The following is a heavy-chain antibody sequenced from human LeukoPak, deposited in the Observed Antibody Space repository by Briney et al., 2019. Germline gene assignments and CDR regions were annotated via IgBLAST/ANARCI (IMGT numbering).Heavy chain of an antibody. J-gene: IGHJ4*02. Sequence: GGSLRLSCAASGFTFSTAWMSWVRQAPGKGLEWVGRIKSIPHGGTSDYAAPVIGRFTISRDDSKNTVYLHMDGLKIEDTAVYHCITRSPSGPWYCGQGTLVTVSS. CDR3: ITRSPSGPWY. D-gene: IGHD2-15*01. V-gene: IGHV3-15*01. CDR1: GFTFSTAW. CDR2: IKSIPHGGTS.